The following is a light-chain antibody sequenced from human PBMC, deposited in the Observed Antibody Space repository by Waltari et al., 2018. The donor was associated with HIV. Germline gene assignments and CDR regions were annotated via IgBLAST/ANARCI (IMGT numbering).Light chain of an antibody. CDR1: SSDVGNYNL. CDR3: CSYAGSITHVV. Sequence: QSALTQPASVSGSPGQSITISCTGTSSDVGNYNLVSWYQQHPDKAPKLMIYEVSKRPSGVSNRFSGSKSGNTASLTISGLQAEDETHYYCCSYAGSITHVVFGGGTKLTVL. CDR2: EVS. V-gene: IGLV2-23*02. J-gene: IGLJ2*01.